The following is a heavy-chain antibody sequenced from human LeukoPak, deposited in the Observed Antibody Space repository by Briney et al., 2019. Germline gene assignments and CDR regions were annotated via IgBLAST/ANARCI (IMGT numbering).Heavy chain of an antibody. Sequence: SVKVSCKASGGTFSSYAISWVRQAPGRGLEWMGGIIPIFGTANYAQKFQGRVTITADESTSTAYMELSRLRSDDTAVYYCAREVHTPRGYYYGMDVWGQGTTVTVSS. CDR1: GGTFSSYA. CDR2: IIPIFGTA. CDR3: AREVHTPRGYYYGMDV. D-gene: IGHD3-10*01. V-gene: IGHV1-69*13. J-gene: IGHJ6*02.